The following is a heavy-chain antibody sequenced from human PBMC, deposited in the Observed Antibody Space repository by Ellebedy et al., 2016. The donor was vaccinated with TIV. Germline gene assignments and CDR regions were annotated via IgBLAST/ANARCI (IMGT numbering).Heavy chain of an antibody. D-gene: IGHD3-10*01. CDR1: GGSIRSYY. CDR2: IYTSGST. V-gene: IGHV4-4*07. J-gene: IGHJ4*02. Sequence: MPSETLSLTCTVSGGSIRSYYWSWIRQPAGKGLEWIGRIYTSGSTNYNPSLKNRVTMSIDTSKNQLSLKLSSVTAADTAVYYCARDTHYGSGSLDYWGQGTLVAVSS. CDR3: ARDTHYGSGSLDY.